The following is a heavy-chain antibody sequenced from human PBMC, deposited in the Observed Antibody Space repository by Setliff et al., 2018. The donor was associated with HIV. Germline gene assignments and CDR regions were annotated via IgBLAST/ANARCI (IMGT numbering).Heavy chain of an antibody. V-gene: IGHV4-4*07. CDR1: GGSISGYF. J-gene: IGHJ5*02. CDR3: ARDLPELTGRSFDP. D-gene: IGHD7-27*01. Sequence: SLTCHVSGGSISGYFWTWIRQPAGKGLEWIGRIYTSGSTNYNPSLKSRLSMSIDTSKNHFSLRLTSVTAADTAVYYCARDLPELTGRSFDPWGQGIQVTVSS. CDR2: IYTSGST.